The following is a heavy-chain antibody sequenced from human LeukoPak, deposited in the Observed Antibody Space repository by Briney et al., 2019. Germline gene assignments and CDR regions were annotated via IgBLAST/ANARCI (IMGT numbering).Heavy chain of an antibody. CDR2: IYHSGST. CDR3: ARESAFGVVGALNWFDP. D-gene: IGHD1-26*01. Sequence: PSETLSLTCTVSGYSISSGYYWGWIRQPPGKGLEWIGSIYHSGSTYYNPSLKSRVTISVDTSKNQFSLKLSSVTAADTAVYYCARESAFGVVGALNWFDPWGQGTLVTVSS. CDR1: GYSISSGYY. J-gene: IGHJ5*02. V-gene: IGHV4-38-2*02.